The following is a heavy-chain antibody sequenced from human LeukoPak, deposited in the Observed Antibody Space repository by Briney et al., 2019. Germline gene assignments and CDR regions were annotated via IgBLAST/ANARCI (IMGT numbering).Heavy chain of an antibody. V-gene: IGHV1-18*01. CDR3: ARGDLAFVPAADRYGYYL. D-gene: IGHD2-2*01. Sequence: EASVKVSCKASGYTFTSYGISWVRQAPGQGLEWMGWISAYNGNTNYAQKLQGRVTMTTDTSTSTAYMELTNLKSDDTAVYYCARGDLAFVPAADRYGYYLWGQGTLVTVSS. J-gene: IGHJ4*02. CDR2: ISAYNGNT. CDR1: GYTFTSYG.